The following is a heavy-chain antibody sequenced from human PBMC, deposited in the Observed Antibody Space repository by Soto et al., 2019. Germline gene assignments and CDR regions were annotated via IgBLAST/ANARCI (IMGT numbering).Heavy chain of an antibody. D-gene: IGHD3-16*02. Sequence: QVQLVESGGGVVQPGTSLRLSCAASGFTFSYYAMHWFRQAPGKGLEWVAVISYDGGEKYYAESVKGRFTISRDNSKNTLSLQMNSLRGDDTAVYYCAKALGELSPESYDYWGQGTLITVSS. J-gene: IGHJ4*02. CDR1: GFTFSYYA. CDR3: AKALGELSPESYDY. CDR2: ISYDGGEK. V-gene: IGHV3-30*18.